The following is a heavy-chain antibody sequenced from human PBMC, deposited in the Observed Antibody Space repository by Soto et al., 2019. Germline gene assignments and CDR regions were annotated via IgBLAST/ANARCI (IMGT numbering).Heavy chain of an antibody. V-gene: IGHV1-69*01. Sequence: QVQLVQSGAEVKKPGSSVKVSCKASGGTFSSYSINWVRQAPGQGLEWMGEIIPICGTANYAQKFQGRVTITADESTRTAHMELSSLRSEGTALYYCARDGGRRSGGIDYWGQGTLVIVSS. D-gene: IGHD1-26*01. CDR1: GGTFSSYS. CDR3: ARDGGRRSGGIDY. J-gene: IGHJ4*02. CDR2: IIPICGTA.